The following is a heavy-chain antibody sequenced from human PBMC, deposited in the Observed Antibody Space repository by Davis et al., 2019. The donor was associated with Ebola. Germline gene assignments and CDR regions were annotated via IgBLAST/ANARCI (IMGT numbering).Heavy chain of an antibody. CDR3: ASTGGAYCSGGSCQSRTYYYYGMDV. D-gene: IGHD2-15*01. V-gene: IGHV1-46*01. Sequence: ASVKVSCKASGYTFTSYYMHWVRQAPGQGLEWMGIINPSGGSTSYAQKFQGRVTMTRDTSTSTVYMELSSLRSEDTAVYYCASTGGAYCSGGSCQSRTYYYYGMDVWGQGTTVTVSS. CDR1: GYTFTSYY. CDR2: INPSGGST. J-gene: IGHJ6*02.